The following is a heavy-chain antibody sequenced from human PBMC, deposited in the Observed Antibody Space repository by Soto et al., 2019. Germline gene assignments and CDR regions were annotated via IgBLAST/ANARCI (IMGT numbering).Heavy chain of an antibody. CDR2: IYYSGST. Sequence: SETLSLTCTVSGGSISSYYWNWIRRPPGKGLEWIGYIYYSGSTKYNPSLKSRVTISVDTCTNQLSLRLSSVTDAATAVYYRERDRLANWLDPCGQGTLVTVYS. D-gene: IGHD3-9*01. V-gene: IGHV4-59*01. CDR1: GGSISSYY. CDR3: ERDRLANWLDP. J-gene: IGHJ5*02.